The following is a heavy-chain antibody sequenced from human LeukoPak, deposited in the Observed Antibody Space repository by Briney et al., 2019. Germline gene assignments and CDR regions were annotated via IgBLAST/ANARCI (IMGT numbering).Heavy chain of an antibody. CDR3: ARRLVGATMWYYYYYGMDV. CDR2: INPNSGGT. D-gene: IGHD1-26*01. Sequence: ASVKVSCKASGYTFTGYYLHWVRQAPGQGLEWMGWINPNSGGTNYAQKFQGRVTMTRDTSISTAYMELSSLRSEDTAVYYCARRLVGATMWYYYYYGMDVWGQGTTVTVPS. J-gene: IGHJ6*02. CDR1: GYTFTGYY. V-gene: IGHV1-2*02.